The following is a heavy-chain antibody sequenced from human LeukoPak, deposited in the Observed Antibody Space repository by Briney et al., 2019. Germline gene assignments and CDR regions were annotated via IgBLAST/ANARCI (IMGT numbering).Heavy chain of an antibody. D-gene: IGHD3-10*01. Sequence: SETLSLTCAVSGGSISSSYYWSWIRQSPGKGLECIGYIHYTGSTNYNPSLKSRVTISVETSKNQFSLKLKCVTAADTAVYYCARGGYYGSGNDFRFDPWGRGTLVTVSS. J-gene: IGHJ5*02. V-gene: IGHV4-61*01. CDR3: ARGGYYGSGNDFRFDP. CDR1: GGSISSSYY. CDR2: IHYTGST.